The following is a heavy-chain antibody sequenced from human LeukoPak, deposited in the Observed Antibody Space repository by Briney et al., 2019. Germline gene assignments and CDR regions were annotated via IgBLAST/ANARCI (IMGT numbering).Heavy chain of an antibody. V-gene: IGHV3-21*01. CDR2: ISSSSSYI. J-gene: IGHJ6*03. Sequence: SGGSLRLSCAASGFTFSSYSMNWVRQAPGKGLEWVSSISSSSSYIYYADSVKGRFTISRGNAKNSPYLQMNSLRAEDTAVYYCAREGYCSSTSCYLMDVWGKGTTVTVSS. D-gene: IGHD2-2*01. CDR1: GFTFSSYS. CDR3: AREGYCSSTSCYLMDV.